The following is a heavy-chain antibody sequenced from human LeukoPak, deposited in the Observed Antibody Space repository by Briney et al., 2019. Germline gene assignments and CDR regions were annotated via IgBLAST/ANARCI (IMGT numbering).Heavy chain of an antibody. CDR1: GFTFSSYG. CDR2: ISSSGSTI. CDR3: ARDVPIGLNYGGNSVGHSKDV. J-gene: IGHJ6*04. Sequence: PGGSLRLSCAASGFTFSSYGMHWIRQAPGKGLEWVSYISSSGSTIYYADSVKGRFTISRDNAKNSLYLQMNSLRAEDTAVYYCARDVPIGLNYGGNSVGHSKDVWGKGTTVTVSS. D-gene: IGHD4-23*01. V-gene: IGHV3-48*04.